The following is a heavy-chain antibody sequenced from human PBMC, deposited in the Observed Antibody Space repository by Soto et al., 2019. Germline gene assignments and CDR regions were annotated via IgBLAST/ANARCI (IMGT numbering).Heavy chain of an antibody. CDR2: IRSKAYGVTT. D-gene: IGHD3-22*01. J-gene: IGHJ4*02. Sequence: GGSLRLSCTASGFTFGDYAMSWFSQAPGKGLEWVGFIRSKAYGVTTEYAASVKGRFTISRDDSKSIAYLQMNSLKTEDTAVYYCTRVLFDSSRYSFSYSLYCGPGLFLSVSS. CDR1: GFTFGDYA. V-gene: IGHV3-49*03. CDR3: TRVLFDSSRYSFSYSLY.